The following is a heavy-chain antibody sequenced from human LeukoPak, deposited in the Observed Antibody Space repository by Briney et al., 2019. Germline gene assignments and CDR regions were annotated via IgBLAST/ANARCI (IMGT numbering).Heavy chain of an antibody. V-gene: IGHV3-20*04. CDR3: ASDRVLGSGSLDN. J-gene: IGHJ4*02. CDR2: IDWNGGST. D-gene: IGHD3-10*01. CDR1: GFSFDDHT. Sequence: SGGSLRLSCAASGFSFDDHTMHWVRQAPGKGLEWVSGIDWNGGSTGYADSVKGRFTISRDNAQNTLYLQMNSLRTEDTAVYYCASDRVLGSGSLDNWGQGTLVTVSS.